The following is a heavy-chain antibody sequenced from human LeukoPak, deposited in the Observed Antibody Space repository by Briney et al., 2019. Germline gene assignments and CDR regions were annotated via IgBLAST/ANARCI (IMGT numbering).Heavy chain of an antibody. D-gene: IGHD3-3*01. CDR1: GFTFSNAW. Sequence: GGSLRLSCAASGFTFSNAWMSWVRQAPGKGLKWVGRIKSKTDGGTTDYAAPVKGRFTISRDDSKNTLHLQMNSLKTEDTAVYYCTTDLYYDFWRGYSRFDYWGQGTLVTVSS. V-gene: IGHV3-15*01. CDR2: IKSKTDGGTT. CDR3: TTDLYYDFWRGYSRFDY. J-gene: IGHJ4*02.